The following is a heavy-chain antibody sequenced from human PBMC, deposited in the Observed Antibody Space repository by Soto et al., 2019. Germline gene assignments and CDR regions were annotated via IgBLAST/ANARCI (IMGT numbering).Heavy chain of an antibody. CDR1: GFTFSSDG. CDR3: ARSGSYFAGAFDI. J-gene: IGHJ3*02. Sequence: HPGGSLRLSCAASGFTFSSDGMHWVRQAPGKGLEWVAVIWYDGSNKYYADSVKGRFTISRDNSKNTLYLQMNSLRAEDTAVYYCARSGSYFAGAFDIWGQGTMVTVSS. CDR2: IWYDGSNK. V-gene: IGHV3-33*01. D-gene: IGHD1-26*01.